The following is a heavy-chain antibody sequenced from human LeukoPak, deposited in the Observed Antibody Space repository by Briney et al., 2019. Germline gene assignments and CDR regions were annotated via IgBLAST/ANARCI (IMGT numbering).Heavy chain of an antibody. J-gene: IGHJ6*02. CDR1: GGHISRGGYS. CDR3: ARAPAGYKHKGDHLYYYGLDV. Sequence: SETPSLPCAILGGHISRGGYSWGWLRQPPGKGPGWIEYIYDTGTTNYNPSLKRRLTISVDTSNNQFSLKLTSVTAADTAVYHCARAPAGYKHKGDHLYYYGLDVWGQRTTVTVSS. V-gene: IGHV4-61*08. D-gene: IGHD5-24*01. CDR2: IYDTGTT.